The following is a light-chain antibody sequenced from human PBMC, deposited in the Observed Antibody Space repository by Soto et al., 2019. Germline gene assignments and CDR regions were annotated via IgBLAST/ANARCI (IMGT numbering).Light chain of an antibody. CDR2: KAS. V-gene: IGKV1-5*03. CDR3: QHYNSYSEA. CDR1: QTISSW. J-gene: IGKJ1*01. Sequence: IKMTKSPSSVSASVGDRVTITCRASQTISSWLAWYQQKPGKAPKLLIYKASTLKSGVPSRFSGSGSGTEFTLTISSLQPDDFATYYCQHYNSYSEAFGQGTKVDIK.